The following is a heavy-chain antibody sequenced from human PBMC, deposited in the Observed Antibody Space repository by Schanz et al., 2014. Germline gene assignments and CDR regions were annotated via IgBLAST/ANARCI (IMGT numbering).Heavy chain of an antibody. D-gene: IGHD1-1*01. J-gene: IGHJ4*02. CDR3: ARAHGNNWSGKGLDY. CDR2: ISHSGGSK. CDR1: GFTFNSYA. Sequence: DVQLLASGGGLVQPGGSLRLSCAASGFTFNSYAMTWVRQAPGKGLEWVSSISHSGGSKYYADSVKGRFTISRDNSENTLYLQMNSLRAEDTAVYFCARAHGNNWSGKGLDYWGQGTQVTVSS. V-gene: IGHV3-23*01.